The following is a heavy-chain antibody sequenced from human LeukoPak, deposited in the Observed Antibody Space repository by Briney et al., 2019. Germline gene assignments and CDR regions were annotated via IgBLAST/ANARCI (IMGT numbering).Heavy chain of an antibody. J-gene: IGHJ2*01. CDR1: GFTFSSYS. Sequence: GGSLRLSCAASGFTFSSYSMNWVRQAPGKGLEWVSSIRSSSSYIYYADSVKGRFTISRDNAKNSLYLQMNSLRAEDTAVYYCARDPDTVTTSYWYFDLWGRGTLVTVSS. V-gene: IGHV3-21*01. CDR3: ARDPDTVTTSYWYFDL. CDR2: IRSSSSYI. D-gene: IGHD4-17*01.